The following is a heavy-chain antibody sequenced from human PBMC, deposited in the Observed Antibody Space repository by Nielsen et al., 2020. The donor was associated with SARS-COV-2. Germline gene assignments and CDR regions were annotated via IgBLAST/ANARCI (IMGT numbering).Heavy chain of an antibody. D-gene: IGHD4-17*01. J-gene: IGHJ6*03. CDR3: ARARGAYGDYYYYYYTDV. V-gene: IGHV6-1*01. Sequence: WIRQSPSRGLEWLGRTYYRTKWYNDYAVSVKSRITLNPDTSKNQFSLHLYSVTPADTSVYYCARARGAYGDYYYYYYTDVWGKGTTVTVSS. CDR2: TYYRTKWYN.